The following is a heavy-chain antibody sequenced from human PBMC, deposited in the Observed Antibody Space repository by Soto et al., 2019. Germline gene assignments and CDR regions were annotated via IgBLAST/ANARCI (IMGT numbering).Heavy chain of an antibody. CDR1: GFTFSSYG. Sequence: GSLRLSCAASGFTFSSYGMHWVRQAPGKGLEWVAVIWYDGSNKYYADSVKGRFTISRDNSKNTLYLQMNSLRAEDTAVYYCAMTGGSPGNGMDVWGQGTTVTVSS. V-gene: IGHV3-33*01. CDR2: IWYDGSNK. CDR3: AMTGGSPGNGMDV. D-gene: IGHD3-9*01. J-gene: IGHJ6*02.